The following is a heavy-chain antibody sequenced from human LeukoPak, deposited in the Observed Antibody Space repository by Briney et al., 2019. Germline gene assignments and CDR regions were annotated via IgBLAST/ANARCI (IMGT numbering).Heavy chain of an antibody. CDR2: ITLNSGDT. CDR3: AREGELGLND. J-gene: IGHJ4*02. CDR1: GHTLTVYY. Sequence: GASVKVSCKASGHTLTVYYIHWVRQAPGQGLEWMGWITLNSGDTKYAQKFQGRVTMTSDTSITTAYMELSRLKFDDTAMYYCAREGELGLNDWGQGTLVTVSS. D-gene: IGHD7-27*01. V-gene: IGHV1-2*02.